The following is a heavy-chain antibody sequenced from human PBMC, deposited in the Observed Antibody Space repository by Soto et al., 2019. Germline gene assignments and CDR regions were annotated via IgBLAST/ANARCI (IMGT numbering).Heavy chain of an antibody. CDR1: GGAISAYY. D-gene: IGHD3-3*01. V-gene: IGHV4-4*07. CDR3: ARGQRFSDWFDP. CDR2: IYSSGST. J-gene: IGHJ5*02. Sequence: SETLSLTCTVSGGAISAYYWTWIRQPAGKGLEWIGRIYSSGSTKYNPSLQSRVTMSLDTSNNQFSLRLTSVTAADTAVYYCARGQRFSDWFDPWGQGTLVTVS.